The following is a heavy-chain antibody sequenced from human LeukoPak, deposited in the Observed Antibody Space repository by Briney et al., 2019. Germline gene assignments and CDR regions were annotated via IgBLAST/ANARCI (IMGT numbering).Heavy chain of an antibody. CDR1: RFIFSNYW. D-gene: IGHD6-13*01. J-gene: IGHJ4*02. Sequence: GGSLRLSCAASRFIFSNYWMSWVRQAPGKGLEWVANIKQDGSDKYYVDSVKGRFTISRDNAKNSLYLQMNSLRAEDTAVYYCATVGTKGIAAAGTSFDYWGQGTLVTVSS. CDR3: ATVGTKGIAAAGTSFDY. CDR2: IKQDGSDK. V-gene: IGHV3-7*03.